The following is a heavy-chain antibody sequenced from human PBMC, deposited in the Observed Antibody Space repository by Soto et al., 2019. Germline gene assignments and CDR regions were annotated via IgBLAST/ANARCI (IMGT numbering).Heavy chain of an antibody. CDR1: GYTFTTYG. Sequence: QVQLVQSGAEVKKPGASVKVSCKASGYTFTTYGISWVRQAPGQGLEWRGWIGAYNGNTHYAQKLQGRVTMTKDTSTSTAYMEVRSLRSDDTAVYFCTREFSGYDSGYNWFDPWGQGTLVTVSS. J-gene: IGHJ5*02. V-gene: IGHV1-18*01. CDR2: IGAYNGNT. CDR3: TREFSGYDSGYNWFDP. D-gene: IGHD5-12*01.